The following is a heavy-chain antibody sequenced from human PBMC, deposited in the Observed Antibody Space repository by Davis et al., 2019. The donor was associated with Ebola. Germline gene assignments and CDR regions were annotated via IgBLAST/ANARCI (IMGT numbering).Heavy chain of an antibody. J-gene: IGHJ4*02. CDR2: ISSSGSTI. V-gene: IGHV3-48*03. D-gene: IGHD6-13*01. Sequence: GESLKISCAASGFTFSSYAMHWVRQAPGKGLEWVSYISSSGSTIYYADSVKGRFTISRDNAKNSLYLQMNSLRAEDTAVYYCAKGGSSWYFDYWGQGTLVTVSS. CDR3: AKGGSSWYFDY. CDR1: GFTFSSYA.